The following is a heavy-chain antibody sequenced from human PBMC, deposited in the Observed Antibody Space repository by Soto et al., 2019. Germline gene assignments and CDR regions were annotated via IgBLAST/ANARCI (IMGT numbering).Heavy chain of an antibody. CDR2: TYYRSKWYN. Sequence: PSQTLSLTCAISGDSVSRNSAAWNWIRHSPSRGLELLGRTYYRSKWYNDYAVSMRSRITINPDTTKNQFSLQLNSATPEDTAVYYCATWRFDYWGQGTLVTVSS. CDR3: ATWRFDY. V-gene: IGHV6-1*01. J-gene: IGHJ4*02. CDR1: GDSVSRNSAA.